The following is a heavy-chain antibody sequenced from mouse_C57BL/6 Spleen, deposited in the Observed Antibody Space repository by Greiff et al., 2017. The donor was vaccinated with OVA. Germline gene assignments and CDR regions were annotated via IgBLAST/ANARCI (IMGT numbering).Heavy chain of an antibody. CDR3: ARRTNYYGSSGAMDY. J-gene: IGHJ4*01. CDR1: GYTFTSYW. D-gene: IGHD1-1*01. Sequence: QVQLQQPGAELVKPGASVKLSCKASGYTFTSYWMQWVKQRPGQGLEWIGEIDPSDSYTNYNQKFKGKATLTVDTSSSTAYMQLSSLTSEDSAVYYCARRTNYYGSSGAMDYWGQGTSVTVSS. CDR2: IDPSDSYT. V-gene: IGHV1-50*01.